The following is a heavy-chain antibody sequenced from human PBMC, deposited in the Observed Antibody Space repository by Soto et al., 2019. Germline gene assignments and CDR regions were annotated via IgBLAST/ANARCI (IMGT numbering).Heavy chain of an antibody. V-gene: IGHV1-18*01. Sequence: GASVKVSCKASGYTFTIYGISWVRQAPGQGLEWMGWISAYNGNTNYAQKLQGRVTMTTDTSTSTAYMELSSLRSEDTAVYYCAAIIAAAGQGDYWGQGTLVTVSS. J-gene: IGHJ4*02. CDR1: GYTFTIYG. CDR2: ISAYNGNT. D-gene: IGHD6-13*01. CDR3: AAIIAAAGQGDY.